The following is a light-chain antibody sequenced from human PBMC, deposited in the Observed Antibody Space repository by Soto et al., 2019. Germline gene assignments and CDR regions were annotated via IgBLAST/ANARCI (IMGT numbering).Light chain of an antibody. V-gene: IGLV2-8*01. Sequence: QSALTQPPCASGSPGQSVTISCTGTSSDVGGYNYVSWYQQHPGKAPKLMIYEVSKRPSGVPDRFSGSKSGNTASLTVSGLQAKDETDYYCSSYAGSNNPWVFGGGTKLTVL. CDR2: EVS. CDR3: SSYAGSNNPWV. CDR1: SSDVGGYNY. J-gene: IGLJ3*02.